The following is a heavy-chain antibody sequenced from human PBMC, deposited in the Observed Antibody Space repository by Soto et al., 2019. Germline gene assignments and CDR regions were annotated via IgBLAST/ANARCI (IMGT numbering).Heavy chain of an antibody. Sequence: EVQLLESGGALVQPGGSLRLSCAVSGININNYVMSWVRQAPGKGLEWASSISGSGGSTYYADSVKGRFTISRDNSKNALYLQRNSMRGEDTAVYYCGNGGGDYWGQGTQVTVSS. D-gene: IGHD3-10*01. CDR2: ISGSGGST. CDR3: GNGGGDY. CDR1: GININNYV. V-gene: IGHV3-23*01. J-gene: IGHJ4*02.